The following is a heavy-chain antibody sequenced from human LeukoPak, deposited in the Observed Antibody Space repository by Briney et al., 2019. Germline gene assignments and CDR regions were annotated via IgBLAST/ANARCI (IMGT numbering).Heavy chain of an antibody. CDR1: GLTYSSFA. CDR3: ARELRIAAAGRRFDY. D-gene: IGHD6-13*01. Sequence: GGSLRLSCTASGLTYSSFAMSWVRQAPGKGLEWVSVISGSGDSTYYAGPVKGRFTISRDNSKNTLYLQMNSLRAEDTAVYYCARELRIAAAGRRFDYWGQGTLVTVSS. CDR2: ISGSGDST. J-gene: IGHJ4*02. V-gene: IGHV3-23*01.